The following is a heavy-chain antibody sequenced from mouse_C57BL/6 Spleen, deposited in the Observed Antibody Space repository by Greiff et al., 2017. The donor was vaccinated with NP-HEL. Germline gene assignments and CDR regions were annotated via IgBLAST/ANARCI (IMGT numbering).Heavy chain of an antibody. CDR3: ARGPYDGYSVESAMDY. V-gene: IGHV3-6*01. CDR1: GYSITSGYY. D-gene: IGHD2-3*01. Sequence: EVQLQQSGPGLVKPSQSLSLTCSVTGYSITSGYYWNWIRQFPGNKLEWMGYISYDGSNNYNPSLKNRISITRDTSKNQFFLKLNSVTTEDTATYYCARGPYDGYSVESAMDYWGQGTSVTVSS. J-gene: IGHJ4*01. CDR2: ISYDGSN.